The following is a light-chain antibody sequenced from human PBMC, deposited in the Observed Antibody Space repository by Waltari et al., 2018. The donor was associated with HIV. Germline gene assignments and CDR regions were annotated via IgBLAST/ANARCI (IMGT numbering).Light chain of an antibody. CDR2: EAI. V-gene: IGLV2-23*01. CDR3: SSYGGSRNWL. J-gene: IGLJ2*01. CDR1: SSDIGNYNL. Sequence: QSVLTQPASVSGSPGQSITISCTGTSSDIGNYNLVSWYQQHPGKAPKLIIYEAIKRPSGVSDRISGSKSANTASLTISGLQAEDEADYYCSSYGGSRNWLFGGGTKLTVL.